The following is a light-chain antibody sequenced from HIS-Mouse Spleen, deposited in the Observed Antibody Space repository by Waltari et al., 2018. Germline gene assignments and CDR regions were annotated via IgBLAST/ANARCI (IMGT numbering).Light chain of an antibody. V-gene: IGLV2-8*01. CDR2: EVS. CDR3: SSYAGSNNLV. Sequence: QSALTQPPSASGSPGQSVTISCPGTSSDVCGHNFLAWYQQHPGKAPNLMIYEVSKRPSGVPDRFSGSKSGNTASLTVSGLQAEDEADYYCSSYAGSNNLVFGGGTKLTVL. CDR1: SSDVCGHNF. J-gene: IGLJ2*01.